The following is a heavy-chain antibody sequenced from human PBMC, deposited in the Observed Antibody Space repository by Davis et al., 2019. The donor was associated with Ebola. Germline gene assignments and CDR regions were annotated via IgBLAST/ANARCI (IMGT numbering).Heavy chain of an antibody. CDR2: IYYSGST. CDR3: ARGVIGNWVDP. J-gene: IGHJ5*02. Sequence: MPSETLSLTCTVPGGSISSYYWSWIRQPPGKGLEWIGYIYYSGSTNYNPPLKSRVTISVDTSKNQFSLELSSVTAADPAVYYCARGVIGNWVDPWGQGTLITVSS. V-gene: IGHV4-59*12. D-gene: IGHD3-16*01. CDR1: GGSISSYY.